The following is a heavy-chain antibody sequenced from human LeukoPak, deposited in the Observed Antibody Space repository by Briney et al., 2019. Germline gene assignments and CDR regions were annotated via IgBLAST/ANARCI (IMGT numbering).Heavy chain of an antibody. V-gene: IGHV4-59*01. J-gene: IGHJ6*04. CDR3: ARLSRLTLIRGVTGYHSLDV. D-gene: IGHD3-10*01. CDR2: IYYSGST. Sequence: SETLSLTCTVSGGSITNFYWSWIRQPPGGGLEIIGYIYYSGSTNYYPSLKSRVTISVDTSKDQFSLKLNSVSAADTAVYFCARLSRLTLIRGVTGYHSLDVWGKGTKVTVSS. CDR1: GGSITNFY.